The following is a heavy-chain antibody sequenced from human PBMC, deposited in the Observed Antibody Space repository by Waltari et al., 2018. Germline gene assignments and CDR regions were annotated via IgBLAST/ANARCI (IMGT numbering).Heavy chain of an antibody. V-gene: IGHV4-38-2*01. Sequence: QVQLQESGPGLVKPSETLSLTCAVSGYSITSGYYWGLIRQPPGKGLEWIGSIYHSGSTYYNPSLKSRVTISVDTSKNQFSLKLSSVTAADTAVYYCARLVVVAATVDYWGQGTLVTVSS. CDR2: IYHSGST. D-gene: IGHD2-15*01. CDR3: ARLVVVAATVDY. J-gene: IGHJ4*02. CDR1: GYSITSGYY.